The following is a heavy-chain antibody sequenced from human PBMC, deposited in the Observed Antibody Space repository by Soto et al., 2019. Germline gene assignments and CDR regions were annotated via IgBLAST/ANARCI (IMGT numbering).Heavy chain of an antibody. CDR1: GFTFSSYA. CDR2: ISYDGSNK. J-gene: IGHJ5*02. V-gene: IGHV3-30-3*01. D-gene: IGHD5-18*01. Sequence: PWGSLRLSGAASGFTFSSYAMHWVRQAPGKGLEWVAVISYDGSNKYYADSVTGQFTISRDNSKNTQYLQMNSLRVYDTAVYYCARDLYSSPNCFDPWGQGTLVTVSS. CDR3: ARDLYSSPNCFDP.